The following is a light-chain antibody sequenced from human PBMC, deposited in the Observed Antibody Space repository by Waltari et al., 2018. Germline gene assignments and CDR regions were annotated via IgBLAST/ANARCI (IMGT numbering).Light chain of an antibody. V-gene: IGKV3-20*01. CDR3: QQYETSQVT. Sequence: EIVLTQSPGTLSLSPGERATVSCRASQSVSSSNLAWYQQKPGQPPRLLIYHASSRATGIPDRFSGSGSGTDFTLNISRLEPEDFAVYYCQQYETSQVTFGQGTKVEIK. CDR2: HAS. CDR1: QSVSSSN. J-gene: IGKJ1*01.